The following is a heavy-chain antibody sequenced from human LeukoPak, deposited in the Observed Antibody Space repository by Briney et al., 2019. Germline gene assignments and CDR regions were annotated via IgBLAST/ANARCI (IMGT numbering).Heavy chain of an antibody. CDR2: IYYSGST. V-gene: IGHV4-59*01. CDR1: GGSISSYY. D-gene: IGHD3-10*01. Sequence: KSSETLSLTCTVSGGSISSYYWSWIRQPPGKGLEWIGYIYYSGSTNYNPSLKSRVTISVDTSKNQFSLKLSSVTAADTAVYYCARNLWFGERFDPWGQGTLVTVSS. CDR3: ARNLWFGERFDP. J-gene: IGHJ5*02.